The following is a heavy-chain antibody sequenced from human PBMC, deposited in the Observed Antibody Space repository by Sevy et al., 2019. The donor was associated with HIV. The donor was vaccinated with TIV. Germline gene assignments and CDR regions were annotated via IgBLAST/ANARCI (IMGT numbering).Heavy chain of an antibody. CDR3: ARERSSTYYDFWSGYSPGAFDI. Sequence: GGSLRLSCAASGFTVSSNYMSWVRQAPGKGLEWVSVIYSGGSTYYADSVKGRFTISGDNSKNKLYLQMISLSAADTAVYYCARERSSTYYDFWSGYSPGAFDIWGQGTMVTVSS. J-gene: IGHJ3*02. D-gene: IGHD3-3*01. V-gene: IGHV3-53*01. CDR1: GFTVSSNY. CDR2: IYSGGST.